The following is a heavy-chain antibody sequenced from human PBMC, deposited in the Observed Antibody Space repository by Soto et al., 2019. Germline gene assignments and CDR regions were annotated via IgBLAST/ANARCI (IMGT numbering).Heavy chain of an antibody. Sequence: GESLKISCKGSGYSFTSHWIGWVRQMPGKGLEWMGIIYPDDSDTRYSPSFRGQVTTSVDKSINTAYLQWSSLKASDTAMYYCARRVPMTVVDDAFDIWGRGTMVTVSS. D-gene: IGHD3-22*01. CDR3: ARRVPMTVVDDAFDI. CDR1: GYSFTSHW. V-gene: IGHV5-51*01. CDR2: IYPDDSDT. J-gene: IGHJ3*02.